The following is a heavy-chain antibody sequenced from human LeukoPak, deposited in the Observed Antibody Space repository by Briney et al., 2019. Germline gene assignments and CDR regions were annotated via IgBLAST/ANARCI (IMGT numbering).Heavy chain of an antibody. J-gene: IGHJ6*02. CDR3: ARGGPSITMVRGVPAHYGMDV. Sequence: SQTLSLTCTVSGGSISSGDYYWSWIPQPPGKGLDWIGYIYYSGSTYYNPSLKSRVTISVDTSKNQFSLKLSSVTAADTAVYYCARGGPSITMVRGVPAHYGMDVWGQGTTVTVSS. CDR1: GGSISSGDYY. CDR2: IYYSGST. D-gene: IGHD3-10*01. V-gene: IGHV4-30-4*01.